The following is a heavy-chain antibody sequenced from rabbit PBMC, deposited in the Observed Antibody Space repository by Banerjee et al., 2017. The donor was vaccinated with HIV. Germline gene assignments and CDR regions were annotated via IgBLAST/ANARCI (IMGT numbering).Heavy chain of an antibody. CDR1: GFSFNSGYD. J-gene: IGHJ2*01. CDR2: IYVGSGGSA. V-gene: IGHV1S40*01. D-gene: IGHD8-1*01. CDR3: ARVAASSSYYNGGAFDP. Sequence: QSLEESGGDLVKPGASLTLTCTASGFSFNSGYDMCWVRQAPGKGLEWIGCIYVGSGGSAYYASWAKGRFTISKTSSTTVTLQLNSLTAADTATYFCARVAASSSYYNGGAFDPRGPGTLVTVS.